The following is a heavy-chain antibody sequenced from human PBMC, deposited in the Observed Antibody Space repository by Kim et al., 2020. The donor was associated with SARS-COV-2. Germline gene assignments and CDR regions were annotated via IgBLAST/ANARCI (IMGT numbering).Heavy chain of an antibody. CDR1: GFTFNNFG. V-gene: IGHV3-23*01. D-gene: IGHD3-10*01. CDR3: AKAIPSGSYWDS. Sequence: GGSLRLSCAASGFTFNNFGMAWARQAPGKGLEWVSGINGDGSSTHSADSVKGRFTISRDNSKSTLYLQMNSLRAEDTAIYYCAKAIPSGSYWDSWGQGALVTVSS. CDR2: INGDGSST. J-gene: IGHJ4*02.